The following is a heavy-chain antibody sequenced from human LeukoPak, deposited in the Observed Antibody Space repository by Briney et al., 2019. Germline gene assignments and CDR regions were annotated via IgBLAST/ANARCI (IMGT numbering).Heavy chain of an antibody. CDR2: IKTKGNNYAT. CDR1: GFTFSSYG. J-gene: IGHJ5*02. CDR3: ARRALSPVGVEFDP. D-gene: IGHD1-26*01. V-gene: IGHV3-73*01. Sequence: GGSLRLSCAASGFTFSSYGMNWVRQAPGKGLEWVGRIKTKGNNYATAYAASVKGRFIISRDDSKNTAYLQMNSLKTEDTAVYYCARRALSPVGVEFDPWGQGTLVTVSS.